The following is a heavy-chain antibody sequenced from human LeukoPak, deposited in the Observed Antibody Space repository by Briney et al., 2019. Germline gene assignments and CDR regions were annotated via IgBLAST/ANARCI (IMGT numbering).Heavy chain of an antibody. D-gene: IGHD1-26*01. CDR1: GCSISTDW. J-gene: IGHJ4*02. V-gene: IGHV4-59*12. Sequence: SETLSLTCTASGCSISTDWWSWIRQPPGKGLEWIGYIYYTGSTNYNPSLKSRVTISVDTSKNQFSLNLSSVTAADTAVYYCARDIVGAMGPFDYWGQGTLVTVSS. CDR2: IYYTGST. CDR3: ARDIVGAMGPFDY.